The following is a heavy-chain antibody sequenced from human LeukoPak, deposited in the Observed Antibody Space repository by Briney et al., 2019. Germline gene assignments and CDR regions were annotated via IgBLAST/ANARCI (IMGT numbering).Heavy chain of an antibody. CDR3: ARDQGKTTGDY. V-gene: IGHV1-2*02. CDR1: GYTFTCYY. J-gene: IGHJ4*02. D-gene: IGHD1-1*01. CDR2: INPNSGGT. Sequence: ASVKVSCKASGYTFTCYYMHWVRQAPGQGLEWMGWINPNSGGTNYAQKFQSRVTMTRDTSISTAYMELSRLRSDDTAVYYCARDQGKTTGDYWGQETLVTVSS.